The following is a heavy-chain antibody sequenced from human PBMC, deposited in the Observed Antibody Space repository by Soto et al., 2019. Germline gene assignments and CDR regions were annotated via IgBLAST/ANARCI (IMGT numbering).Heavy chain of an antibody. CDR3: ARVPRPPPYWYFDL. J-gene: IGHJ2*01. CDR2: IIPIFGTA. CDR1: GGTFSSYA. V-gene: IGHV1-69*01. Sequence: SVKVSCKASGGTFSSYAISWVRQAPGQGLEWMGGIIPIFGTANYAQKFQGRVTITADESTSTAYMEPSSLRSEDTAVYYCARVPRPPPYWYFDLWGRGTLVTVSS.